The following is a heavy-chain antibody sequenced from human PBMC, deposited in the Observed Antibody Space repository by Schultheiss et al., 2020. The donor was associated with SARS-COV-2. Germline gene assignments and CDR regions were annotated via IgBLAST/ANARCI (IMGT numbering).Heavy chain of an antibody. Sequence: GGSLRLSCAASGFTFSSYSMNWVRQAPGKGLEWVSYISSSGSTIYYADSVKGRFTISRDNAKNSLYLQMNSLRAEDTAVYYCARNDLRELLRHWGQGTLVTVSS. D-gene: IGHD1-26*01. CDR2: ISSSGSTI. CDR3: ARNDLRELLRH. V-gene: IGHV3-48*04. J-gene: IGHJ4*02. CDR1: GFTFSSYS.